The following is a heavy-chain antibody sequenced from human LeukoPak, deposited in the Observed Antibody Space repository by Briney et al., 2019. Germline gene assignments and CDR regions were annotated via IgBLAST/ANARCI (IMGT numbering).Heavy chain of an antibody. CDR2: ISSNGGST. CDR1: GFTFSSYA. D-gene: IGHD1-26*01. Sequence: GGSLRLSCSASGFTFSSYAMHWVRQAPGKGLEYVSAISSNGGSTYYADSVKGRFTISRDNSKNTLYLQMNSLRAEDTAVYYCARDEGYSGGGNNWFDPWGQGTLVTVSS. CDR3: ARDEGYSGGGNNWFDP. V-gene: IGHV3-64*04. J-gene: IGHJ5*02.